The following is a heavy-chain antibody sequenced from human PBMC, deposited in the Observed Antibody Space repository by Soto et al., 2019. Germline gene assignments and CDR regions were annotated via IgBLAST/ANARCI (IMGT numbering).Heavy chain of an antibody. V-gene: IGHV3-33*01. CDR3: AAATTWNFHFHY. CDR1: GFTISTHG. CDR2: IWYEGSNK. J-gene: IGHJ4*02. D-gene: IGHD1-7*01. Sequence: QVQLVESGGGVVQPGTSLRLSCAASGFTISTHGMHWVRQAPGKGLEWVANIWYEGSNKFYADSVKGRFTISKDNSKNTLYVEMNSLRAEDTAVYYCAAATTWNFHFHYWGQGTQVTVSS.